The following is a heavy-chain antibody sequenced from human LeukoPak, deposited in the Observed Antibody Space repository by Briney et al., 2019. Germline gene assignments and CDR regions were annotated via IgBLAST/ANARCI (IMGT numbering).Heavy chain of an antibody. CDR3: ARVGDRSGNGYSH. J-gene: IGHJ4*02. CDR2: MQYDGSNK. Sequence: GGSLRLSCAASGFTFSSYDMHWVRQAPGKGLEWVAFMQYDGSNKHYAESVKGRFTISRDNSKNTLYLQMDSLRVEDMAVYYCARVGDRSGNGYSHWGQGTLVTVSS. D-gene: IGHD2-2*03. V-gene: IGHV3-30*02. CDR1: GFTFSSYD.